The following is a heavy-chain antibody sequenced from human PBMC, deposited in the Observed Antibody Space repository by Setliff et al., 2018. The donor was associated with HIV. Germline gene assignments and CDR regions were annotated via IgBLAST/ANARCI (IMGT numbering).Heavy chain of an antibody. CDR3: ARDRGLRGMLLSSKELGFYCMDV. Sequence: GGSLRLSCVVSGFTFSRYSMNWVRQAPGKGLEWVSHISSGSSTIYYADSVKGRFTISRDNARNTLYLQMNSLRDEDTAVYYCARDRGLRGMLLSSKELGFYCMDVWGKGTTVTVSS. D-gene: IGHD1-26*01. CDR2: ISSGSSTI. V-gene: IGHV3-48*02. J-gene: IGHJ6*03. CDR1: GFTFSRYS.